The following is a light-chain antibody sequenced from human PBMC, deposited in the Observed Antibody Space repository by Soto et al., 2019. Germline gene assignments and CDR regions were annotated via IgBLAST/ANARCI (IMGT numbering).Light chain of an antibody. Sequence: EIVFTQSPATLSLSPGERATLSCRASQSVSSYLAWYQQKPGQAPRLLIYDVFNRATGIPARFSGSGSGTDFTLTISSLEPEDFAVYYCQQRDNWPTFGRGTKVDIK. J-gene: IGKJ1*01. V-gene: IGKV3-11*01. CDR2: DVF. CDR1: QSVSSY. CDR3: QQRDNWPT.